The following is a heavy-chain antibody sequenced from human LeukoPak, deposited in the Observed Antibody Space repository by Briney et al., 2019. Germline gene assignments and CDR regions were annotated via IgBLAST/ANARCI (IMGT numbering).Heavy chain of an antibody. D-gene: IGHD3-9*01. CDR1: GFTFSSYA. CDR3: ARVARQLTGY. Sequence: GGSLRLSCAASGFTFSSYAMSWVRQAPGRGLEWVSSIDTTSRHIYYADSVKGRFTISRDNAKNSLYLQMNSLRAEDTAIYYCARVARQLTGYWGQGTLVTVSS. J-gene: IGHJ4*02. CDR2: IDTTSRHI. V-gene: IGHV3-21*01.